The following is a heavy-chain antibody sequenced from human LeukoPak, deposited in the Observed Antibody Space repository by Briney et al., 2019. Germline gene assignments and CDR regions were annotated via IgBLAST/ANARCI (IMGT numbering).Heavy chain of an antibody. Sequence: GGSLRLSCEGSGLTLSSYAMSWVRQAPGKGPEWVSTITGSGTSTYHADSVKGRSTISRDISQTTLFLQMNSLRAEDTARYYCAKARLGSGTYSAFDIWGQGTMVTVSS. J-gene: IGHJ3*02. D-gene: IGHD3-10*01. CDR3: AKARLGSGTYSAFDI. V-gene: IGHV3-23*01. CDR2: ITGSGTST. CDR1: GLTLSSYA.